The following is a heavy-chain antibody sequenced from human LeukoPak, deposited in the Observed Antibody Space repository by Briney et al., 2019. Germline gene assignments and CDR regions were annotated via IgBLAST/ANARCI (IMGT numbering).Heavy chain of an antibody. CDR1: GFTFSSYS. CDR3: ARHWGNVYYFDY. CDR2: ISSSSSYI. V-gene: IGHV3-21*01. J-gene: IGHJ4*02. Sequence: TPGGSLRLSCAASGFTFSSYSMTWVRQAPGKGLEWVSSISSSSSYIYYADSVKGRFTISRDNAKNSLYLQMNSLRAEDTAVYYCARHWGNVYYFDYWGQGTLVTVSS. D-gene: IGHD7-27*01.